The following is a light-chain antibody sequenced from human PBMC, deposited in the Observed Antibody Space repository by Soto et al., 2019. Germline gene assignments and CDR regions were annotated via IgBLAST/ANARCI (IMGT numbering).Light chain of an antibody. CDR1: QTISSTY. V-gene: IGKV3-20*01. CDR3: QQYGSSPKT. CDR2: AAS. Sequence: EIVLTQSPGTLSLSPGDRATLSCRANQTISSTYLAWYQQNPGQAPRLLIYAASTRATGVPDRFSGSGSGTDFTLTISRLEPEDFAVYYCQQYGSSPKTFGQGTKVEI. J-gene: IGKJ1*01.